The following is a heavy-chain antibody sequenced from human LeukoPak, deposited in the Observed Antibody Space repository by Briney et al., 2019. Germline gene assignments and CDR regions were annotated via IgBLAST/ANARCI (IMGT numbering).Heavy chain of an antibody. CDR3: AKDPPLEGDGYNSDFDY. CDR1: GFTFSSYA. CDR2: ISGSGGST. V-gene: IGHV3-23*01. Sequence: QTGGSLRLSCAASGFTFSSYAMSWVRQAPGKGLEWVSAISGSGGSTYYADSVKGRFTISRDNSKNTLYLQMNSLRAEDTAVYYCAKDPPLEGDGYNSDFDYWGQGTLVTVSS. J-gene: IGHJ4*02. D-gene: IGHD5-24*01.